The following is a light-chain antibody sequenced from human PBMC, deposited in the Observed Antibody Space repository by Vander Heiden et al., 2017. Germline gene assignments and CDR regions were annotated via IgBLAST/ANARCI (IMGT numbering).Light chain of an antibody. J-gene: IGKJ1*01. Sequence: IVSTPSPCSLSASRGDRATISCRASQNVGSYLAWYQQKPGKAPRPLMSAASSMARGIPARFSGSGSGTDFTLTISSLEPEDSAIYYCLQRHKYPRSFGQGTRLEIK. CDR3: LQRHKYPRS. V-gene: IGKV3-11*01. CDR2: AAS. CDR1: QNVGSY.